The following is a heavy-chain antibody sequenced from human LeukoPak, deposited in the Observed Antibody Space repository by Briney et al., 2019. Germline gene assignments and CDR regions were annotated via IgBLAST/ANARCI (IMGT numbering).Heavy chain of an antibody. CDR3: ARAIYDYLWGTYRYDAFDF. D-gene: IGHD3-16*02. CDR1: GYSFTNYW. V-gene: IGHV5-51*01. Sequence: GESLKISCKGSGYSFTNYWIGWVRQMPGKGLEWMGLIYPGDSDTRYSPSFQGQVTISADKSISSACPQWSSLKASDTAMYYCARAIYDYLWGTYRYDAFDFWGQGTMVTVSS. J-gene: IGHJ3*01. CDR2: IYPGDSDT.